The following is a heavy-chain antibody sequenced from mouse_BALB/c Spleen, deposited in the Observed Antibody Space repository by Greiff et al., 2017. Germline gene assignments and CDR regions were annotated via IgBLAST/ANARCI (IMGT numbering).Heavy chain of an antibody. J-gene: IGHJ3*01. V-gene: IGHV2-9*02. Sequence: QVQLQQSGPGLVAPSQSLSITCTVSGFSLTSYGVHWVRQPPGKGLEWLGVIWAGGSTNYNSALMSRLSISKDNSKSQVFLKMNSLQTDDTAMYYCARDYYGSRSWFAYWGQGTLVTVSA. CDR3: ARDYYGSRSWFAY. CDR1: GFSLTSYG. D-gene: IGHD1-1*01. CDR2: IWAGGST.